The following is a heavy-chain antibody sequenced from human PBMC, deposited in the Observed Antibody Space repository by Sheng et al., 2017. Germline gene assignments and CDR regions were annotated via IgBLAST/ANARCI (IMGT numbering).Heavy chain of an antibody. CDR3: AKDRIAAAGTYYYYYYGMDV. Sequence: EVQLLESGGGLVQPGGSLRLSCAASGFTFSSYAMSWVRQAPGKGLEWVSAISGSGGSTYYADSVKGRFTISRDNSKNTLYLQMNSLRAEDTAVYYCAKDRIAAAGTYYYYYYGMDVWGQGTTVTV. V-gene: IGHV3-23*01. CDR2: ISGSGGST. D-gene: IGHD6-13*01. J-gene: IGHJ6*02. CDR1: GFTFSSYA.